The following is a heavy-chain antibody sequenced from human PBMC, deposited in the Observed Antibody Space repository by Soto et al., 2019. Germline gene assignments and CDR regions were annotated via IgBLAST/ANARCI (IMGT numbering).Heavy chain of an antibody. CDR1: GHTFTSYY. CDR3: ARVGYYDSSVGDALDI. CDR2: INPSGGST. Sequence: GSLKVSCKASGHTFTSYYMHWVRQAPGQGLEWMGIINPSGGSTSYAQKFQGRVTMTRDTSTSTVYMELSSLRSEDTAVYYCARVGYYDSSVGDALDIWRQGTMVTVS. J-gene: IGHJ3*02. D-gene: IGHD3-22*01. V-gene: IGHV1-46*01.